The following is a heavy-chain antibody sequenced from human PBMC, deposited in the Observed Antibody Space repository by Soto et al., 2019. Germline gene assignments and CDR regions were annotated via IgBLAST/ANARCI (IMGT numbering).Heavy chain of an antibody. D-gene: IGHD1-26*01. J-gene: IGHJ4*02. Sequence: SETLSLTCTISGGSISSTSYYWGWIRQPPGKGLEWIGSIYYSGRTYYNPSLKSRLTISVDTSKNQLSLKVTSVTAADTAVYYCARIVGATYCDYWGQGTLVTVSS. CDR3: ARIVGATYCDY. CDR2: IYYSGRT. CDR1: GGSISSTSYY. V-gene: IGHV4-39*01.